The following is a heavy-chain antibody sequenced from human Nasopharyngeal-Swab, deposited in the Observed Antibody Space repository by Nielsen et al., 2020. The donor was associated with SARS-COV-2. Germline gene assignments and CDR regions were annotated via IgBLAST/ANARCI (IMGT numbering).Heavy chain of an antibody. D-gene: IGHD1-1*01. V-gene: IGHV3-49*04. CDR2: IRSKAYGGTT. CDR3: TSLGTGDY. Sequence: GESLKIYCPASGFTFGDYAMSWVRQAPGKGLEWVGFIRSKAYGGTTEYAASVKGRFTISRDDSKSIAYLQMNSLKTEDTAVYYCTSLGTGDYWGQGTLVTVSS. J-gene: IGHJ4*02. CDR1: GFTFGDYA.